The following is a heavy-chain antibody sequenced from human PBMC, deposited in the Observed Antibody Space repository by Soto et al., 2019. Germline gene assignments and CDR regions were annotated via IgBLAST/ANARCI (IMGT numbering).Heavy chain of an antibody. CDR3: ARRATNDFDFWSGYYDFDY. J-gene: IGHJ4*02. CDR2: IIPIFTTA. V-gene: IGHV1-69*01. CDR1: GSTFSSYA. D-gene: IGHD3-3*01. Sequence: QVQLVQSGAEVKKPGSSVKVSCKASGSTFSSYAISWVRQAPGQGLEWMGGIIPIFTTANYAQNFQGRVTITADESTSTAYMELSSLRSEDTAVYYCARRATNDFDFWSGYYDFDYWGQGTLVTVSS.